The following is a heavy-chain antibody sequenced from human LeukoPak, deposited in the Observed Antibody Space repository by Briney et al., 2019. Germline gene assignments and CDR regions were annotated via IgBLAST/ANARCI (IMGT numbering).Heavy chain of an antibody. Sequence: GASVKVSCKASGYTFTGYYMHWVRRAPGQGLEWMGWINPNSGGTNYAQKFQGRVTMTRDTSISTAYMELSRLRSDDTAVYYCARDGSSSSGDAFDIWGQGTMVTVSS. J-gene: IGHJ3*02. V-gene: IGHV1-2*02. D-gene: IGHD6-6*01. CDR3: ARDGSSSSGDAFDI. CDR2: INPNSGGT. CDR1: GYTFTGYY.